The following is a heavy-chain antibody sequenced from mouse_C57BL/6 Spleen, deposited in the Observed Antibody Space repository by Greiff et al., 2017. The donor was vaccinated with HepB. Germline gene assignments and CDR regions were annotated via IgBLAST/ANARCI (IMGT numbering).Heavy chain of an antibody. V-gene: IGHV1-64*01. CDR2: IHPNIGST. Sequence: QVQLQQPGAELVKPGASVKLSCKASGYTFTSYWMHWVKQRPGQGLEWIGMIHPNIGSTNYNEKFKSKATLTVDKSSSTAYMQLSSLTSVDSAVYYCARDYYDAMDYWGQGTSVTVSS. D-gene: IGHD2-4*01. CDR1: GYTFTSYW. CDR3: ARDYYDAMDY. J-gene: IGHJ4*01.